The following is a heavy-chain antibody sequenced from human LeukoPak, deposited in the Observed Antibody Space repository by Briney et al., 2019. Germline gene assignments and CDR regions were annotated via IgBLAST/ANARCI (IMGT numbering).Heavy chain of an antibody. J-gene: IGHJ3*02. CDR3: ARGVGLDNAFDI. Sequence: ASVKVSCKASGGTFSSYAISWVRQAPGQGLEWMGGIIPIFGTANYAQRFQGRVTITADESTSTAYMELSSLRSEDTAVYYCARGVGLDNAFDIWGQGTMVTVSS. V-gene: IGHV1-69*13. D-gene: IGHD1-26*01. CDR1: GGTFSSYA. CDR2: IIPIFGTA.